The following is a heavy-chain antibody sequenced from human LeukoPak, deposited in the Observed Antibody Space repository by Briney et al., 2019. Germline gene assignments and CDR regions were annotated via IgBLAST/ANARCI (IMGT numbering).Heavy chain of an antibody. V-gene: IGHV4-59*01. CDR3: ARDQGLNFDY. D-gene: IGHD6-19*01. CDR1: GGSISSYY. Sequence: PAETLSLTCTVSGGSISSYYWSWIRQPPGKGREWIVYISYTGSTNYHPSLQSRVTISVDTSKNQFSLKLSSVTAADTAVYYCARDQGLNFDYWGQGTLVTVSS. CDR2: ISYTGST. J-gene: IGHJ4*02.